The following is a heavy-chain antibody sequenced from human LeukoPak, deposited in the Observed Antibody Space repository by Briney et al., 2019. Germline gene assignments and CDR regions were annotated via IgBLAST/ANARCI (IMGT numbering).Heavy chain of an antibody. Sequence: SETLSLTCTVSGGSTSSSSYSWGWIRQPPGKGLEWIGSVSHSGSINYDPSLKNRVTISVDTSKNQFSLKLSSVTAADTAVYYCWAIVTTIKLDFWGQGTLVTVSS. CDR2: VSHSGSI. D-gene: IGHD5-12*01. J-gene: IGHJ4*02. CDR1: GGSTSSSSYS. V-gene: IGHV4-39*01. CDR3: WAIVTTIKLDF.